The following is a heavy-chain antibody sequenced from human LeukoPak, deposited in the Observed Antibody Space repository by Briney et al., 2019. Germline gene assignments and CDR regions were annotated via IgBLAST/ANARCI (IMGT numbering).Heavy chain of an antibody. Sequence: GGSLRLSCVASGFTFSSYGMHWVRQPPGKGLEWVAFIRYDGSNKYYADSVKGRFTISRDNSRDTLHLQMNSLRAEDTAAYYCANTIHSNYYDSSGYPCWGQGTLVTVSS. V-gene: IGHV3-30*02. CDR1: GFTFSSYG. CDR2: IRYDGSNK. D-gene: IGHD3-22*01. CDR3: ANTIHSNYYDSSGYPC. J-gene: IGHJ4*02.